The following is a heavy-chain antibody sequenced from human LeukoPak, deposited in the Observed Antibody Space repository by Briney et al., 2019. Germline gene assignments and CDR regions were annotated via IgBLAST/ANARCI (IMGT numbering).Heavy chain of an antibody. CDR3: ARLYCSSPSCRFDP. Sequence: GASVKVSCKASGYTFTSFAIHWVRQAPGQRLEWMGWINGGNGNTKYSQEFQGRVTLTRDTSASTAYMEVSSLRSDDTAVYYCARLYCSSPSCRFDPWGQGTQVTVSS. J-gene: IGHJ5*02. D-gene: IGHD2-2*01. CDR1: GYTFTSFA. CDR2: INGGNGNT. V-gene: IGHV1-3*01.